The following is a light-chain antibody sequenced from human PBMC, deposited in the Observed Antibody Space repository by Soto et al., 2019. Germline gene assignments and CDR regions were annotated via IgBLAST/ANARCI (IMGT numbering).Light chain of an antibody. J-gene: IGLJ2*01. CDR1: SSDVGGYDY. V-gene: IGLV2-14*01. CDR3: SSYTSSSTFVV. CDR2: EVT. Sequence: QSALTQPASVSGSPGQSITISCTGTSSDVGGYDYVSWYQQYPGKAPKLMIYEVTSRPSGVSNRFSGSKSGNTASLTISGLQGVDEADYYCSSYTSSSTFVVFGGGTKLTVL.